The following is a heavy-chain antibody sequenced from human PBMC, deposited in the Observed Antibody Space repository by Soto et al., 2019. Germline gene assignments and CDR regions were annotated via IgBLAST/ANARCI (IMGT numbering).Heavy chain of an antibody. CDR3: ARNPAPSGWYDY. CDR2: INSDGTST. D-gene: IGHD6-19*01. J-gene: IGHJ4*02. V-gene: IGHV3-74*01. CDR1: GFTFSNYW. Sequence: GGSLRLACAASGFTFSNYWMDWVRQVPGKGLMWVSRINSDGTSTTYADSVKGRFTISRDNAKSTMYLQMNSLTAEDTAVYYCARNPAPSGWYDYWGQGTLVTVSS.